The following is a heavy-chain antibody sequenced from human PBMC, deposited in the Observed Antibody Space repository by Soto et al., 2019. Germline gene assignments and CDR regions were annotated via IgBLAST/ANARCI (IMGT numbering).Heavy chain of an antibody. CDR2: ISGSGGST. CDR1: GFTFSSYA. D-gene: IGHD2-8*01. J-gene: IGHJ6*02. Sequence: EVQLSESGGGLVQPGGSLRLSCAASGFTFSSYAMTWVRQAPGKGLEWVSAISGSGGSTYYADSVKGRFTISRDNSKNTLYLQMNSLRAEDTALYYCAGVTSNIFYGMDVWGQGTTVTVSS. CDR3: AGVTSNIFYGMDV. V-gene: IGHV3-23*01.